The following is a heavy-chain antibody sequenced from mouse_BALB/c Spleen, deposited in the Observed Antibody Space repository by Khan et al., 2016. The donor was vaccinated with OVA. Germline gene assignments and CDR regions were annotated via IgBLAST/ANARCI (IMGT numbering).Heavy chain of an antibody. CDR1: GYTFTDYN. Sequence: EVELQQSGPELVKPGASVRISCKASGYTFTDYNTHWVKQSHGESLEWIGYIYLYNGGTGYNQKFKSKATVTVDNSSSTAYMEFRSLTADDSAVYNCASSRGPGYDYYFDYWGQGTTLTVSS. D-gene: IGHD2-4*01. CDR2: IYLYNGGT. CDR3: ASSRGPGYDYYFDY. J-gene: IGHJ2*01. V-gene: IGHV1S29*02.